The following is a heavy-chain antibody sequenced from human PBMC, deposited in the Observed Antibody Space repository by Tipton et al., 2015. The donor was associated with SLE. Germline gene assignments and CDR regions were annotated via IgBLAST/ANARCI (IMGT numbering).Heavy chain of an antibody. V-gene: IGHV4-61*02. CDR1: GGSISSGIYY. D-gene: IGHD2-21*01. CDR3: ARVWGHCSGDCYYLFDH. J-gene: IGHJ4*02. Sequence: TLSLTCTVSGGSISSGIYYWSWIRQPAGKGLEWIGRIYPSGTTNCSASLKSRVTISVDTSKNQFSLRLSSVTAADTAVYYCARVWGHCSGDCYYLFDHWGQGTLVPVPS. CDR2: IYPSGTT.